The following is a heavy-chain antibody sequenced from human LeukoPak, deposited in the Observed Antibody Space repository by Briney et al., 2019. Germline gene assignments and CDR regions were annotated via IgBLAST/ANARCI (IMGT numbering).Heavy chain of an antibody. CDR1: GGSISSGSYY. J-gene: IGHJ6*03. CDR2: IYTSGST. Sequence: PSETLSLTCTVSGGSISSGSYYWSWIRQPAGKGLEWIGRIYTSGSTNYNPSLKSRVTISVDTSKNQFSLKLSSMTAADTAVYYCAREIRPYYYYYMDVWGKGTTVTVSS. CDR3: AREIRPYYYYYMDV. V-gene: IGHV4-61*02. D-gene: IGHD3-16*01.